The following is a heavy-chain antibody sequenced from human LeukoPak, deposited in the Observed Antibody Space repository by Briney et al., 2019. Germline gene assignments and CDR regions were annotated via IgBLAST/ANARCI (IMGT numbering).Heavy chain of an antibody. J-gene: IGHJ4*02. V-gene: IGHV3-48*03. Sequence: GGSLRLSYAASGFTFSTYEINWVRQAPGKGLEWISYISSSANTIYYADSVKGRFTISGDNAKHSLYLQMNSLRAEDTAVYYCATRSGWTFDYWGQGTLVTVSS. CDR2: ISSSANTI. D-gene: IGHD2-15*01. CDR1: GFTFSTYE. CDR3: ATRSGWTFDY.